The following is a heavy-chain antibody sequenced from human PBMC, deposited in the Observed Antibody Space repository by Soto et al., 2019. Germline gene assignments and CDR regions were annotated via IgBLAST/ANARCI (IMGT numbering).Heavy chain of an antibody. D-gene: IGHD6-19*01. CDR1: GGSISSGGYY. CDR3: ARAVRAPSWFAP. Sequence: QVQLQESGPGLVKPSQTLSLTCTVSGGSISSGGYYWSWIRQHPGKGLEWIGYIYYSGSTYYNPSLHSRATIAVDTSRNQFSLKLSPVTASDTAVYSCARAVRAPSWFAPWGQGALVTVSS. CDR2: IYYSGST. J-gene: IGHJ5*02. V-gene: IGHV4-31*03.